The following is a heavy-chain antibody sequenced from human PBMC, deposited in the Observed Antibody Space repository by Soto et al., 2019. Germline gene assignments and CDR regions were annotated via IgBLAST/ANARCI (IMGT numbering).Heavy chain of an antibody. J-gene: IGHJ6*02. D-gene: IGHD3-3*02. CDR2: ISGSGGAT. CDR1: GSTFSTYA. CDR3: AKKALIHGNILDYYYAMDG. Sequence: GGSLTLSCAASGSTFSTYAITWVRQAPGKGLEWVSAISGSGGATYYADSVKGRFTISRDNSKNTLYLQMNSLRAEDTAVYYCAKKALIHGNILDYYYAMDGWGQETTVTVSS. V-gene: IGHV3-23*01.